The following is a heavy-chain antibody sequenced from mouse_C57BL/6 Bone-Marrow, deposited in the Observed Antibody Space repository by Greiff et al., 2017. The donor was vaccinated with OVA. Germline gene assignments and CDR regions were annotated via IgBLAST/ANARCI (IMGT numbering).Heavy chain of an antibody. CDR2: INPSNGGT. J-gene: IGHJ3*01. Sequence: QVQLQQPGTELVKPGASVKLSCKASGYTFTSYWLHWVKQRPGQGLEWIGNINPSNGGTNYTEKFKSKATLTVDKSSSTAYMQRSSLTSEDSAVYYCARFGLGRGFAYWGQGTLVTVSA. D-gene: IGHD3-1*01. CDR3: ARFGLGRGFAY. CDR1: GYTFTSYW. V-gene: IGHV1-53*01.